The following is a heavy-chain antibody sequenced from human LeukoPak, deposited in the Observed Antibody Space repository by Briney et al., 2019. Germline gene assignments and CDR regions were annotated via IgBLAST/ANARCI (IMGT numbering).Heavy chain of an antibody. CDR3: ATLMVVTARGGDY. V-gene: IGHV4-59*11. CDR1: GGSISSHY. J-gene: IGHJ4*02. CDR2: IYCSGST. Sequence: PSETLSLTCTVSGGSISSHYWSWIRQPPGKGLEWIGYIYCSGSTNYNPSLKSRVTISVDTSKNQFSLKLSSVTAADTAAYYCATLMVVTARGGDYWGQGTLVTVSS. D-gene: IGHD2-21*02.